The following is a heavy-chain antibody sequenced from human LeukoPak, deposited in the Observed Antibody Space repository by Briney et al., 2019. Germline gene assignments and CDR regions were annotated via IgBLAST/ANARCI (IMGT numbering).Heavy chain of an antibody. CDR1: GGSISSYY. D-gene: IGHD3-10*01. CDR3: ARGLWGSGSKPSYYFDY. CDR2: INHSGST. Sequence: SETLSLTCTVSGGSISSYYWSWIRQPPGKGLEWIGEINHSGSTNYNPSLKSRVTISVDTSKNQFSLKLSSVTAADTAVYYCARGLWGSGSKPSYYFDYWGQGTLVTVSS. V-gene: IGHV4-34*01. J-gene: IGHJ4*02.